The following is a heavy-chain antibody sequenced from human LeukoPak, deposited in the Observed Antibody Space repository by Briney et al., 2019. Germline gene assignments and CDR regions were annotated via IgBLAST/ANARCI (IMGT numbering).Heavy chain of an antibody. CDR1: GFTFSSYS. V-gene: IGHV3-21*01. CDR3: ARERDYYDFWSGYPAYFDY. CDR2: ISSSSSYI. D-gene: IGHD3-3*01. Sequence: PGGSLRLSCAASGFTFSSYSMNWVRQAPGKGLEWVSSISSSSSYIYYADSVKGRFTISRDNAKNSLYLQMNSLRAEDTAVYYCARERDYYDFWSGYPAYFDYWGQGTLVTVSS. J-gene: IGHJ4*02.